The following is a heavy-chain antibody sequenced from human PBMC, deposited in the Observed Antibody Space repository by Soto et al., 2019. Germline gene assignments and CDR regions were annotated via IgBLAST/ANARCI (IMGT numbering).Heavy chain of an antibody. D-gene: IGHD2-15*01. CDR2: IKSKTDGGTI. CDR1: GFTFNNAW. J-gene: IGHJ3*02. Sequence: GGSLRLSCAASGFTFNNAWMHWVRQAPGKGLEWVGRIKSKTDGGTIDYAAPVKGRFSISRDDSENTLYLQMNSLKTEDTAVYYCTTDVCRGGSCYHVFVIWGQGTVVTVSS. V-gene: IGHV3-15*07. CDR3: TTDVCRGGSCYHVFVI.